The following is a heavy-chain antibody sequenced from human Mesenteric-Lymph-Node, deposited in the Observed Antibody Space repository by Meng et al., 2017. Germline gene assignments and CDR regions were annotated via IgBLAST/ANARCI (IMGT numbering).Heavy chain of an antibody. CDR3: ARDPGGSGSYLKYYFDY. CDR2: INAGNGNT. Sequence: ASVKVSCKASGYTFTSYAMHWVRQAPGQRLEWMGWINAGNGNTKYSQKFQGRVTMTRDTSTSTVYMELSSLRSEDTAVYYCARDPGGSGSYLKYYFDYWGQGTLVTVSS. CDR1: GYTFTSYA. V-gene: IGHV1-3*01. D-gene: IGHD3-10*01. J-gene: IGHJ4*02.